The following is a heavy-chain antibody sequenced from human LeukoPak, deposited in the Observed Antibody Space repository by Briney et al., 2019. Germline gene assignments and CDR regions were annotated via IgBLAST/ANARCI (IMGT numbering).Heavy chain of an antibody. V-gene: IGHV3-30*18. CDR3: AKGVVAATNAAYYGMDV. D-gene: IGHD2-15*01. J-gene: IGHJ6*02. CDR1: GFTFSNYG. Sequence: GGSLRLSCASSGFTFSNYGMHWVRQAPGKGLEWVAVISYDESDKYYADSVKGRFTISRDNSKNTLYLQMNSLRPEDTAVYYCAKGVVAATNAAYYGMDVWGQGTTVTVSS. CDR2: ISYDESDK.